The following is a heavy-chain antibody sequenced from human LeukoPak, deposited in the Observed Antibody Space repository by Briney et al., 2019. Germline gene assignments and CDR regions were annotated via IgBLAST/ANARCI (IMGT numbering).Heavy chain of an antibody. D-gene: IGHD6-13*01. Sequence: SETLSLTCTVSGGSISSYYWTWIRQPAGKGPEWIGRIYTSGSTNYNPSLKSRVTMSVDTSKNQFSLKLSSVTAADTAVYYCARDNGGIAASYYFDYWGQGTLVTVSS. J-gene: IGHJ4*02. CDR3: ARDNGGIAASYYFDY. CDR1: GGSISSYY. V-gene: IGHV4-4*07. CDR2: IYTSGST.